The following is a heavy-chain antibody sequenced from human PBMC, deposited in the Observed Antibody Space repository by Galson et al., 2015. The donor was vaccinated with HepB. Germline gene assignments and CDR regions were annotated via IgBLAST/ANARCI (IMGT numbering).Heavy chain of an antibody. CDR3: AKGDRRYCSGGSCYLGDY. D-gene: IGHD2-15*01. CDR2: ISNSGGTT. J-gene: IGHJ4*02. Sequence: SLRLSCAASGFIFSNYAMNWVRQAPGKGLQWVSAISNSGGTTYYADSVKGRFTISRDNSKNTLYLQMNSLRAEDTAVYYCAKGDRRYCSGGSCYLGDYWGQGTLVTVSS. CDR1: GFIFSNYA. V-gene: IGHV3-23*01.